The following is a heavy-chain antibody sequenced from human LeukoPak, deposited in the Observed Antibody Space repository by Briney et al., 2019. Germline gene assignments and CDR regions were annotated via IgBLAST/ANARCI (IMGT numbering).Heavy chain of an antibody. CDR1: GGSFSGYY. V-gene: IGHV4-34*01. Sequence: SETLSLTCAVCGGSFSGYYWSWIRQPPGKGLEWIGEINHSGSTNYNPSLKSRVTISVDTSKNQFSLKLSSVTAADTAVYYCARADPPILNCSSTSCYLYYYGMDVWGQGTTVTVSS. CDR2: INHSGST. CDR3: ARADPPILNCSSTSCYLYYYGMDV. D-gene: IGHD2-2*01. J-gene: IGHJ6*02.